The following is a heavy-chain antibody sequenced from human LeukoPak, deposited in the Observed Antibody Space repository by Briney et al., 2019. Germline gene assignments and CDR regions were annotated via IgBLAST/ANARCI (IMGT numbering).Heavy chain of an antibody. CDR1: GFTFSNYA. J-gene: IGHJ2*01. CDR2: ISGSGGST. CDR3: ATSAQWYFDL. V-gene: IGHV3-23*01. Sequence: GGSLRLSCADSGFTFSNYAVSWVRQAPGKGLEWVSAISGSGGSTYYADSVKGRFTISRDNSKNTLYLQMNSLRAEDTAVYYCATSAQWYFDLWGRGTLVTVSS.